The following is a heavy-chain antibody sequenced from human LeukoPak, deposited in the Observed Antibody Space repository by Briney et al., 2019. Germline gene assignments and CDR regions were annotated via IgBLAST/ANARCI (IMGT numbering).Heavy chain of an antibody. CDR2: IYYSGST. V-gene: IGHV4-31*03. CDR1: GGSISSGVYY. Sequence: SQTLSLTCTVSGGSISSGVYYWSWIRQHPGKGLEWIGYIYYSGSTYYNPSLKSRVTISVDTSKNQFSLKLSSVTAADTAVYYCAREDYYDSSGFDYWGQGTLVTVSS. J-gene: IGHJ4*02. CDR3: AREDYYDSSGFDY. D-gene: IGHD3-22*01.